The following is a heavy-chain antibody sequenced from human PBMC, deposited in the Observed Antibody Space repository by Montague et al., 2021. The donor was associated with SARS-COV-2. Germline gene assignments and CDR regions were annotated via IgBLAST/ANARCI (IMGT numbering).Heavy chain of an antibody. Sequence: SETLSLTCTVSGDSLSTYHWTWIRQTPGKELQLIGCIHSGYTKYNPSLESRVTISVVTSRNQFSLRLISVTAADTAVYYCARDARHSYGEYFDPWGHGILVTVSS. V-gene: IGHV4-59*13. J-gene: IGHJ5*02. CDR2: IHSGYT. D-gene: IGHD5-18*01. CDR1: GDSLSTYH. CDR3: ARDARHSYGEYFDP.